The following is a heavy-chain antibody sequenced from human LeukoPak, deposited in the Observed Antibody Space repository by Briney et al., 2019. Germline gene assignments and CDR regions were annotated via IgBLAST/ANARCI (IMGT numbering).Heavy chain of an antibody. J-gene: IGHJ3*01. CDR3: VRKEAQHLAFLLGAFHV. D-gene: IGHD6-13*01. CDR2: ISASGSST. Sequence: PGGSLRLSCAASGFTLTTYATTWVRQAPGKGLEWVSTISASGSSTYYVGSVKGRFTISRANSKNTLYLQMNSLRAEDTAVYYCVRKEAQHLAFLLGAFHVWGQGTMVTVSS. CDR1: GFTLTTYA. V-gene: IGHV3-23*01.